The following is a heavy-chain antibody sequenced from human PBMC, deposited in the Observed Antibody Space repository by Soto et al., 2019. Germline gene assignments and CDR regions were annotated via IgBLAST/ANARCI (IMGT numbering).Heavy chain of an antibody. CDR3: ANWVGAGTFFDY. CDR1: GYTLTELS. V-gene: IGHV1-24*01. J-gene: IGHJ4*02. Sequence: ASVKVSCKVSGYTLTELSMHWVRQAPGKGLEWMGGFDPEDGETIYAQKFQGRVTMTEDTSTDTAYMELSSLRSEDTAVYYCANWVGAGTFFDYWGQGTLVTVSS. D-gene: IGHD6-19*01. CDR2: FDPEDGET.